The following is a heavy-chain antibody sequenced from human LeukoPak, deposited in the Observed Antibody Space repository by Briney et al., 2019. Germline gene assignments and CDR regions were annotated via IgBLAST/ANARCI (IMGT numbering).Heavy chain of an antibody. V-gene: IGHV5-51*01. CDR3: ARHQVQYGSGIAFTDEFDP. CDR1: GYSFTSYW. J-gene: IGHJ5*02. CDR2: IYPGDSDT. D-gene: IGHD3-10*01. Sequence: TGESLKISCKGSGYSFTSYWIGWVRQMPGKGLEWMGIIYPGDSDTRYSPSFQGRVTISADKSISTAYLQWSSLKASDTAMYYCARHQVQYGSGIAFTDEFDPWGQGTLVTVSS.